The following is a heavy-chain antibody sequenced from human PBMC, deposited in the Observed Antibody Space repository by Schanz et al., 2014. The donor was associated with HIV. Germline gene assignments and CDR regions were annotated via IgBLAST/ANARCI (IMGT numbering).Heavy chain of an antibody. D-gene: IGHD4-17*01. J-gene: IGHJ4*02. Sequence: QVQLVESGGDVVQPGRSVRLSCAASGFTFSSYGMHWVRQTPGKGLEWVAVISDDGSSKFYADSVKGRFTISRDNSKNTLYLQMNSLRAEDTAVYFCAKVTPLRCLDYWGQGTLLTVSS. CDR3: AKVTPLRCLDY. V-gene: IGHV3-30*18. CDR1: GFTFSSYG. CDR2: ISDDGSSK.